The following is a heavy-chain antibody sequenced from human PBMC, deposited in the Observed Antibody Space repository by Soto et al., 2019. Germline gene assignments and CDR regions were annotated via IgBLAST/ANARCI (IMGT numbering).Heavy chain of an antibody. D-gene: IGHD2-15*01. Sequence: GGSLRLSCAASGFTFSNAWMSWVRQAPGKGLEWVGRIKSKTDGGTTDYAAPVKGRFTISRDDSKNTLYLQMNSLKTEDTAVYYCTTEVMVVAGFDYWGQGTLVTVSS. CDR3: TTEVMVVAGFDY. CDR2: IKSKTDGGTT. CDR1: GFTFSNAW. J-gene: IGHJ4*02. V-gene: IGHV3-15*01.